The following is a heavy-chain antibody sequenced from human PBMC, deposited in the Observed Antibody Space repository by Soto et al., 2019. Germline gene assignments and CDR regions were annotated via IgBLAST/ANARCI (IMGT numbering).Heavy chain of an antibody. CDR2: IGSRSNTI. CDR1: GFNFNTYS. D-gene: IGHD1-26*01. J-gene: IGHJ4*02. Sequence: EVQLVESGGGLVQPGGSLRLSCAASGFNFNTYSMNWVRQAPGKGLEWVSYIGSRSNTIYYADSVKGRFTISRGNAKNSLYLQMSSLRAEDTAVYYCARDPPYYDDWGQGTLVTVSS. CDR3: ARDPPYYDD. V-gene: IGHV3-48*01.